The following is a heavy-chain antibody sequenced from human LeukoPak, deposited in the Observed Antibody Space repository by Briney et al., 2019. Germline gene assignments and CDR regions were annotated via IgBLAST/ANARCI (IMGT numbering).Heavy chain of an antibody. J-gene: IGHJ1*01. V-gene: IGHV4-34*01. Sequence: SETLSLTCAVYGGSFSGYYWSWIPQPPGKGLEWIVEINHSGSSNYNPSLKRRVTISVDTSKNQFSLKLSSVTAADTAVYYCARTRRLAYCGGDCSAFQHWGQGTLVTVSS. CDR2: INHSGSS. CDR1: GGSFSGYY. CDR3: ARTRRLAYCGGDCSAFQH. D-gene: IGHD2-21*02.